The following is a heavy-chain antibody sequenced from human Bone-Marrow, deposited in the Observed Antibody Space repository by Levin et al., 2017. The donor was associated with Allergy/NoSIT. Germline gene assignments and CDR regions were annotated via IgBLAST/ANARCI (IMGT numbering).Heavy chain of an antibody. J-gene: IGHJ3*02. CDR2: VSYDGGNK. CDR1: GFTFSDYA. Sequence: GGSLRLSCAASGFTFSDYAIHWVRQAPGKGLEWVAVVSYDGGNKYYACSVKGRFTISRDNSKNTLFLQMNTLRPDETAMYFCARYQSGSFDIWGQGTMVIVSS. V-gene: IGHV3-30-3*01. CDR3: ARYQSGSFDI. D-gene: IGHD3-22*01.